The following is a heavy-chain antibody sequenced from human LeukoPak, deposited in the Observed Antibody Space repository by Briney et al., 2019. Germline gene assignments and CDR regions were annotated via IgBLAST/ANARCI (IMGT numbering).Heavy chain of an antibody. Sequence: NPSETLSLTCTVSGGSISSGGYYWSWIRQHPGKGLEWIGYIYYSGSTYYNPSLKSRVTISVDTSKNQFSLKLSSVTAADTAVYYCARLDSSGYDYWGQGTLVTVSS. J-gene: IGHJ4*02. V-gene: IGHV4-31*03. CDR1: GGSISSGGYY. CDR3: ARLDSSGYDY. D-gene: IGHD3-22*01. CDR2: IYYSGST.